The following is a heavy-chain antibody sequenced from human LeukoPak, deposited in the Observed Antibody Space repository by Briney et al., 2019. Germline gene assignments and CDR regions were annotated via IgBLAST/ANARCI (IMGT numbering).Heavy chain of an antibody. CDR2: INHSGST. D-gene: IGHD2-2*02. Sequence: SETLSLTCAVYGGSFSGYYWRWIRQPPGRGLEWIGEINHSGSTNYNPSLKSRVTISVDTSKNQFSLKLSSVPAADTAVYYCARRRGYCSSTSCYKSEPSHMDVWGKGTTVTVSS. J-gene: IGHJ6*03. CDR1: GGSFSGYY. V-gene: IGHV4-34*01. CDR3: ARRRGYCSSTSCYKSEPSHMDV.